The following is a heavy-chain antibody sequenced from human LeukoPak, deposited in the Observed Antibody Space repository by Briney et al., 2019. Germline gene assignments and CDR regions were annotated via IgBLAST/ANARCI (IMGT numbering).Heavy chain of an antibody. J-gene: IGHJ5*02. V-gene: IGHV4-39*01. Sequence: PAETLSLTCTVSGGSISSSSYYWGWIRPPPGKGLEWTVSIYYSGSTYYNPSLKRRVTISVDTSKNQFSLKLSSVTAADTAVYYCARTRWDIVVVPAAPGRWFDPWGQRTLVTVSS. D-gene: IGHD2-2*01. CDR2: IYYSGST. CDR3: ARTRWDIVVVPAAPGRWFDP. CDR1: GGSISSSSYY.